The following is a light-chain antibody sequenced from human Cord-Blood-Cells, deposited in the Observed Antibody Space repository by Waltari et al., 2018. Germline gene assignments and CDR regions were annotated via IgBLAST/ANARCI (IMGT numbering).Light chain of an antibody. Sequence: QSALTQPASVSGSPGQSITISCTGTSSDVGGYNYVSWYQQHPGKAPTLTMYDVSNRPSGVSKRFSGSKSGNTASLTISGLQAEDEADYYCSSYTSSSTWVFGGGTKLTVL. CDR3: SSYTSSSTWV. V-gene: IGLV2-14*01. CDR1: SSDVGGYNY. J-gene: IGLJ3*02. CDR2: DVS.